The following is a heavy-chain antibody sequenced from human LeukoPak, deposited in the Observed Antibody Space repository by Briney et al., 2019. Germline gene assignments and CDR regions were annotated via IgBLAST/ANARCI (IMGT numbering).Heavy chain of an antibody. CDR2: FDPEDGET. CDR3: ATNYYDSSGPDY. J-gene: IGHJ4*02. Sequence: ASVKVSCKVSGYTLTELSMHWVRQAPGKGLEWMGGFDPEDGETIYAQKFQGRVTMTEDTSTDTAYMELSNLRSEDTAVYYCATNYYDSSGPDYWGQGTLVTVSS. CDR1: GYTLTELS. D-gene: IGHD3-22*01. V-gene: IGHV1-24*01.